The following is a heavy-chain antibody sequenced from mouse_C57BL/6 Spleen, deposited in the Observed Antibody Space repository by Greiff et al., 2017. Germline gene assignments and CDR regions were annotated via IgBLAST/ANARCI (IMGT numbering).Heavy chain of an antibody. CDR1: GYTFTSYG. D-gene: IGHD4-1*02. CDR2: IYPRSGNT. CDR3: ARSRPQLGFFAD. Sequence: VQLQQSGAELARPGASVKLSCKASGYTFTSYGISWVKQRTGQGLEWIGEIYPRSGNTYYNEKCKGKATLPDDKSSSTAYMELRSLTSEDSAVYFCARSRPQLGFFADWGQGTLVTVSA. V-gene: IGHV1-81*01. J-gene: IGHJ3*01.